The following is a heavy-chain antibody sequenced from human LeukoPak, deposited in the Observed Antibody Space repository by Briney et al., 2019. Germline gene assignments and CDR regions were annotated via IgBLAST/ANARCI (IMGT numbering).Heavy chain of an antibody. J-gene: IGHJ4*02. D-gene: IGHD3-22*01. CDR3: ARVSAKVVIDY. V-gene: IGHV4-61*02. Sequence: SETLSLTCTVSGGSISSGSYYWSWIRQPAGKGLEWIGRIYTSGSTNYNPPLKSRVTISVDTSKNQFSLKLSSVTAADTAVYYCARVSAKVVIDYWGQGTLVTVSS. CDR2: IYTSGST. CDR1: GGSISSGSYY.